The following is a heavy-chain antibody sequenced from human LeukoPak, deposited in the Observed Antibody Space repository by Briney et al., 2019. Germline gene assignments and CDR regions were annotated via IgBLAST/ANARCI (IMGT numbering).Heavy chain of an antibody. D-gene: IGHD3-16*01. J-gene: IGHJ5*02. CDR3: ARLSPNYDRFDP. V-gene: IGHV4-59*08. Sequence: PSETLSLTCTVSGGSISSYYWSWIRQPPGKGLEWIGYIYHSGSTKYNPSLKSRVTIPVDTSKNQFSLKLSSVTAADTAVYYCARLSPNYDRFDPWGQGTLVTVSS. CDR1: GGSISSYY. CDR2: IYHSGST.